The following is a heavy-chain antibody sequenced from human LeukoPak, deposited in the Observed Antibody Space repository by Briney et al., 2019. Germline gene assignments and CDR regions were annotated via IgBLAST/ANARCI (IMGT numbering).Heavy chain of an antibody. CDR1: GGTFTSFI. Sequence: ASVKVSCKASGGTFTSFIINWVRQAPGQGLEWMGWISAYNGNTNYAQKLQGRVTMTTDTSTSTAYMELRSLRSDDTAVYYCARDGDQLLGEDAFDIWGQGTMVTVSS. CDR3: ARDGDQLLGEDAFDI. J-gene: IGHJ3*02. CDR2: ISAYNGNT. D-gene: IGHD2-2*01. V-gene: IGHV1-18*01.